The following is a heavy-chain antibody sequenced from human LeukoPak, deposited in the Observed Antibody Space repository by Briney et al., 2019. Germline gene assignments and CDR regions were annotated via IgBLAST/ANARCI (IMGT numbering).Heavy chain of an antibody. CDR1: GSTFSSYA. CDR2: IYSASSTI. V-gene: IGHV3-48*04. J-gene: IGHJ4*02. CDR3: VRDLNWAFDY. D-gene: IGHD7-27*01. Sequence: GRSLRLSCAASGSTFSSYAMNWVRQAPGKGLEWVSHIYSASSTIGYADSVKGRFTISRDNARNSLYLQMSSLRVEDTAVYYCVRDLNWAFDYWGQGTLVTVSS.